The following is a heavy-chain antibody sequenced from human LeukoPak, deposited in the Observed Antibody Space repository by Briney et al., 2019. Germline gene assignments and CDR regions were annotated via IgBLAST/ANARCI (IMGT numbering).Heavy chain of an antibody. J-gene: IGHJ4*02. V-gene: IGHV3-21*01. CDR2: ISSSSSYI. CDR1: GFTFSSYS. Sequence: GGSLRLSCAASGFTFSSYSMNWVRQAPGKGLEWVSSISSSSSYIYYADSVKGRFTISRDNAKNSLYLQMNSLRAEDTAVYYCARETNLYDSSGYIFDYWGQGTLVTVSS. D-gene: IGHD3-22*01. CDR3: ARETNLYDSSGYIFDY.